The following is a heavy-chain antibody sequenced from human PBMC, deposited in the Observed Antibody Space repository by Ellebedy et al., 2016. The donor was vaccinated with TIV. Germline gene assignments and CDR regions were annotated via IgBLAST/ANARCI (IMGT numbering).Heavy chain of an antibody. Sequence: GESLKISXAASGFTFSSYNMNWVRQAPGKGLEWVSYISSSSSTIYYADSVKGRFTISRDNAKNSLYLQMNSLRAEDTAVYYCARDLGRKVRGVIITAFDIWGQGTMVTVSS. V-gene: IGHV3-48*01. D-gene: IGHD3-10*01. CDR2: ISSSSSTI. J-gene: IGHJ3*02. CDR1: GFTFSSYN. CDR3: ARDLGRKVRGVIITAFDI.